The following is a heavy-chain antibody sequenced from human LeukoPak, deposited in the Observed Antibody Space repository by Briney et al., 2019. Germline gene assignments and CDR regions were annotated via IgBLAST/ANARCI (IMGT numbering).Heavy chain of an antibody. CDR1: GYTFTSYD. D-gene: IGHD6-13*01. Sequence: ASVKVSCKASGYTFTSYDINWVRQATGQGLEWMGWMNPNSGNTGYVQKFQGRVTMTRNTSISTAYMELSSLRSEDTAVYYCARGGLLAAAGTPYYYGMDVWGQGTTVTVSS. J-gene: IGHJ6*02. V-gene: IGHV1-8*01. CDR3: ARGGLLAAAGTPYYYGMDV. CDR2: MNPNSGNT.